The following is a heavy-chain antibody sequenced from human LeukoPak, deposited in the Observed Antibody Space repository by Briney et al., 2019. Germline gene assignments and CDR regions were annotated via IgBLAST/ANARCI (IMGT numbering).Heavy chain of an antibody. CDR3: AKDLYGNFDY. D-gene: IGHD2/OR15-2a*01. V-gene: IGHV3-23*01. CDR1: GFTVSSNY. Sequence: QPGGSLRLSCAASGFTVSSNYMSWVRQAPGKGLEWVSAISGSGGSTYYADSVKGRFTISRDNSKNTLYLQMNSLRAEDTAVYYCAKDLYGNFDYWGQGTLVTVSS. CDR2: ISGSGGST. J-gene: IGHJ4*02.